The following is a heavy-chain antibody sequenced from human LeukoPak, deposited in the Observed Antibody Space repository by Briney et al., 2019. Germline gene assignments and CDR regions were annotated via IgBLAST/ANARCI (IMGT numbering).Heavy chain of an antibody. CDR3: ARVGNSSGWYPYFDY. CDR2: INPNSGGT. D-gene: IGHD6-19*01. V-gene: IGHV1-2*02. J-gene: IGHJ4*02. Sequence: ASVKVSCKASGFTFTGYYMHWVRQAPGQGLEWMGWINPNSGGTNYAQKFQGRVTMTRDTSISTAYMELSRVRSDDTAVYYCARVGNSSGWYPYFDYWGQGTLVAVSS. CDR1: GFTFTGYY.